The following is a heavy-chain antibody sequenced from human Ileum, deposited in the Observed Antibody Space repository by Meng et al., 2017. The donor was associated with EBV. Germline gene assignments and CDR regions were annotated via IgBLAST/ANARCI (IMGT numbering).Heavy chain of an antibody. D-gene: IGHD2-21*01. V-gene: IGHV1-3*01. CDR2: INADNGNT. J-gene: IGHJ4*01. Sequence: QVQRLQVGAEVKKPGASVKLSCKASGYTFSNYAIHWVRQAPGQRPEWMGWINADNGNTKYSQKFQGRVTITRNTPASTVYMDVRSLRSEDTAVYFCARVERGVKFDKWGQGTLVTVSS. CDR3: ARVERGVKFDK. CDR1: GYTFSNYA.